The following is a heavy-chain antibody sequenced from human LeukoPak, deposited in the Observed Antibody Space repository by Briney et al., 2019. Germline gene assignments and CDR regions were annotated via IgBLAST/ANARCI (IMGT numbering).Heavy chain of an antibody. Sequence: ASVKVSCKASVYTFTDYYMHWVRQAPGQGLEWMGWVNPNSGDTDHAHKFQGRVTMTSDTSISTAYMDLSRVRSDDTAVYYCALLFSSTWYRFDSWGQGTLVTVSS. J-gene: IGHJ4*02. CDR1: VYTFTDYY. D-gene: IGHD6-13*01. CDR3: ALLFSSTWYRFDS. CDR2: VNPNSGDT. V-gene: IGHV1-2*02.